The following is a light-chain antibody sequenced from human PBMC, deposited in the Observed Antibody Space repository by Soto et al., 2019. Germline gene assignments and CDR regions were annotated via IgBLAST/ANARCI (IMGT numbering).Light chain of an antibody. CDR3: SSYTSSSTVV. Sequence: QSALTQPASVSGSPGQSITISCTGTSSDDGGYNYVSWYQQHPGRAPKRMIFEVNNRPSGVSDRFSGSKSGNTASLTISGLQAEDEADYYCSSYTSSSTVVFGEGTKLTVL. CDR2: EVN. J-gene: IGLJ3*02. CDR1: SSDDGGYNY. V-gene: IGLV2-14*01.